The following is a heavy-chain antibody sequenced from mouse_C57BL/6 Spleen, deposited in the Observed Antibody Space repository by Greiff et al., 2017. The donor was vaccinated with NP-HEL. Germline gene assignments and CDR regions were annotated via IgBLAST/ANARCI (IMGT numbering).Heavy chain of an antibody. CDR1: GYAFSSYW. V-gene: IGHV1-80*01. J-gene: IGHJ2*01. Sequence: VQLQQSGAELVKPGASVKISCKASGYAFSSYWMNWVKQRPGKGLEWIGQIYPGDGDTNYNGKFKGKATLTADKSSSTAYMQLSSLTSEDSAVYFCARRIYGSSFDYWGQGTTLTVSS. CDR3: ARRIYGSSFDY. D-gene: IGHD1-1*01. CDR2: IYPGDGDT.